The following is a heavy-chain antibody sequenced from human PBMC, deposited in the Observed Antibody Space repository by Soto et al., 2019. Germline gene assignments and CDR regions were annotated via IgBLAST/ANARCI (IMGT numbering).Heavy chain of an antibody. CDR2: IGPYNGNT. CDR1: GYTFSNFG. D-gene: IGHD2-15*01. J-gene: IGHJ2*01. V-gene: IGHV1-18*01. CDR3: ARCYCSVGSCYTCWHFDL. Sequence: QVQLVQSAAEVKKPGASVKVSCKASGYTFSNFGLSWVRQAPGQGLEWMGWIGPYNGNTDHAQKFQDRVTMTTATSTNTAYMELRGMTSDDTAVYYCARCYCSVGSCYTCWHFDLWGRGTLVTVSS.